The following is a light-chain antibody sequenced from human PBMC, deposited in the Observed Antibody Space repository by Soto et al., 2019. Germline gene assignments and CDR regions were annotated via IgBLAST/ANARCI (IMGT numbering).Light chain of an antibody. CDR2: QVT. J-gene: IGLJ1*01. CDR1: NSDIGGYNY. CDR3: SSYTDSSNYV. V-gene: IGLV2-14*01. Sequence: QSVLTQPASVSGSPGQSITISCTGTNSDIGGYNYVSWYQHHPGKAPKLMIYQVTNRPSGVSNRFSGSRSGNTASLTISGLQAEDEADYYCSSYTDSSNYVFGTGTKVTVL.